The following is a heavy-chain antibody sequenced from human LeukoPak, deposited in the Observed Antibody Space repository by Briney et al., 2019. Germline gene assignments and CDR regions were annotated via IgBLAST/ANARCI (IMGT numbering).Heavy chain of an antibody. J-gene: IGHJ5*02. CDR1: GGSFSGYY. CDR2: IYTSGTT. V-gene: IGHV4-4*07. Sequence: PSETLSLTCAVYGGSFSGYYWSWIRQPAGKGLEWIGRIYTSGTTNYNPSLKSRLTMSVDTSKNQFSLKLTSVTAADTAVYYCARDPGRGANWFDPWGQGTLVTVSS. CDR3: ARDPGRGANWFDP.